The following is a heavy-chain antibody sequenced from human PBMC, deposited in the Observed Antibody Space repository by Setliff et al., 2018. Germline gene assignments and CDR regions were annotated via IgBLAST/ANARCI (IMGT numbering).Heavy chain of an antibody. CDR2: ISVHNGDT. J-gene: IGHJ4*02. Sequence: ASVKVSCKASGYTFRNYAFAWVRQAPGQGLEWVGWISVHNGDTNYAQKFQGRVTLTTDTSTSTAYMELRSLTSDDSALYYCARAPSVELVTIRTNSWFTYWGQGTLVTVSS. CDR1: GYTFRNYA. CDR3: ARAPSVELVTIRTNSWFTY. D-gene: IGHD5-18*01. V-gene: IGHV1-18*01.